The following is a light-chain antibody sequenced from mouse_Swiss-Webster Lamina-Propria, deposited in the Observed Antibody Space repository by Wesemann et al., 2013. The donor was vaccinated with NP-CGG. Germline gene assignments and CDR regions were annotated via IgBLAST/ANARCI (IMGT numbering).Light chain of an antibody. CDR1: ENVGTY. CDR3: GQSYSYPYT. J-gene: IGKJ2*01. V-gene: IGKV6-20*01. CDR2: GAS. Sequence: NIVIDPISQNPMSMSVGERVTLSCKASENVGTYVSWYQQKPEQSPKLLIYGASNRYTGVPDRFTGSGSATDFTLTISSVQAEDLADYHCGQSYSYPYTFGGGTKLEIK.